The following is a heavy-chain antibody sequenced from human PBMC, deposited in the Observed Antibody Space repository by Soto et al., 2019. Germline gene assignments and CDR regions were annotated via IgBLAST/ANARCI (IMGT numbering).Heavy chain of an antibody. CDR3: AKTAEAVAGTVYGY. D-gene: IGHD6-19*01. V-gene: IGHV3-23*01. Sequence: EVQLLESGGGLVQPGGSLRLSCAASGFTFSNYAMGWVRQAPRKGLEWVSSIGGGGGSTNYADSVKGRFTISRDNSKNTLFLQMNSLRADDTAVYYCAKTAEAVAGTVYGYWGQGTLVTVSS. CDR1: GFTFSNYA. J-gene: IGHJ4*02. CDR2: IGGGGGST.